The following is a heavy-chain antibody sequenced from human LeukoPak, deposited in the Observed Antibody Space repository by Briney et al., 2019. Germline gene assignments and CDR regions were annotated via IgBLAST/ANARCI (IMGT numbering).Heavy chain of an antibody. Sequence: AAVKVSCKASAYTFTTYGISWVRQAPGQGLEWMGWISVNSGNTNYAQNFQGRVTITTDTSTTTVYMERRSLKSDDTAVYYCASGGHTSGSRAFDIWGQGTMVTVSS. D-gene: IGHD6-19*01. V-gene: IGHV1-18*01. CDR1: AYTFTTYG. CDR3: ASGGHTSGSRAFDI. J-gene: IGHJ3*02. CDR2: ISVNSGNT.